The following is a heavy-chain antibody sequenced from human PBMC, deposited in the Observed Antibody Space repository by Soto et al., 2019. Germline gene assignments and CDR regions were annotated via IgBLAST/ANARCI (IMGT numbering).Heavy chain of an antibody. D-gene: IGHD5-18*01. CDR1: GGSISSSNW. CDR2: IYHSGST. CDR3: ASGGGGYSYGYMDY. J-gene: IGHJ4*02. Sequence: QVQLQESGPGLVKPSGTLSLTCAVSGGSISSSNWWSWVRQPPGKGLEWIGEIYHSGSTNYNPSLEGRVTIAVDQSKNQFSLKLSSVAAADTAVCYCASGGGGYSYGYMDYWGQGTLVTVSS. V-gene: IGHV4-4*02.